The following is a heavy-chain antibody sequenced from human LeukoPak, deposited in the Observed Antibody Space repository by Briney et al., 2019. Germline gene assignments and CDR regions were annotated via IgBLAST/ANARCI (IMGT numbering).Heavy chain of an antibody. CDR1: GYSFTSYW. V-gene: IGHV5-51*01. Sequence: GESLKISCKGSGYSFTSYWIGWVCQMPGKGLEWMGIIYPGDSDTRYSPSFQGQVTISADKSISTAYLQWSSLKASDTAMYYCARRGTYYDFWSGYSRGSYYYYGMDVWGQGTTVTVSS. J-gene: IGHJ6*02. CDR3: ARRGTYYDFWSGYSRGSYYYYGMDV. CDR2: IYPGDSDT. D-gene: IGHD3-3*01.